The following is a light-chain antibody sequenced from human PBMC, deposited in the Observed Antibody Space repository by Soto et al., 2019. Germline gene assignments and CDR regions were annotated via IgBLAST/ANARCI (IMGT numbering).Light chain of an antibody. CDR1: SSDVGAYNY. CDR2: DVG. V-gene: IGLV2-14*03. Sequence: QSVLTQPASLSGSPGQSITISCSGTSSDVGAYNYVSWYQQHPGKAPKLMIYDVGYRPSGVSTRFSGSTSGNTASLTISGLQSEDESDYYCSSYTGSSSYVFGSGTKVTL. J-gene: IGLJ1*01. CDR3: SSYTGSSSYV.